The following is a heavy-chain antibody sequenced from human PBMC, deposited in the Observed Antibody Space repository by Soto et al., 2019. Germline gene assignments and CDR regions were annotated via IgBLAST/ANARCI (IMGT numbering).Heavy chain of an antibody. J-gene: IGHJ5*02. CDR2: IYPGDSDT. Sequence: LTITCEGCGSSFNNSCIVWVRQMPCKGLEWMGIIYPGDSDTRYSPSFQGRVTISADKSISTAYLQWSSLRASDTAMYYCARLPVLRYFDYSHWFDPWGQGTLVTVSS. D-gene: IGHD3-9*01. V-gene: IGHV5-51*01. CDR1: GSSFNNSC. CDR3: ARLPVLRYFDYSHWFDP.